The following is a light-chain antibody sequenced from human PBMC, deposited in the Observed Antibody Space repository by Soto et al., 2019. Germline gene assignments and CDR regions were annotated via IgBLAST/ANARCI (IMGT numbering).Light chain of an antibody. CDR3: SSYATTRSVV. CDR1: SSDIGAYDY. Sequence: QSALTQPASVSGSPGQSITISCIGSSSDIGAYDYVSWYQQYPGKAPRLIIYEVTDRPSGVSPRFSASKSANTASLTISGLQAEDEAHYYCSSYATTRSVVFGGGTKLTVL. J-gene: IGLJ2*01. CDR2: EVT. V-gene: IGLV2-14*01.